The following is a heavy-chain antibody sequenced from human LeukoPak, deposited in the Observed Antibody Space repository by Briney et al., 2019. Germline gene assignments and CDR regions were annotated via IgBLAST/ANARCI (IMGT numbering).Heavy chain of an antibody. CDR1: GFTFSSYA. J-gene: IGHJ4*02. Sequence: GGSLRLSCAASGFTFSSYAMHWVRQAPGKGLEWVAFIHYDGSNNYYADSVKGRFTISRDNSKNTLYLQMNTLRADDTAVYYCAKDHGSSDWYYFDYWGQGTLVTASS. V-gene: IGHV3-30*02. CDR3: AKDHGSSDWYYFDY. CDR2: IHYDGSNN. D-gene: IGHD6-13*01.